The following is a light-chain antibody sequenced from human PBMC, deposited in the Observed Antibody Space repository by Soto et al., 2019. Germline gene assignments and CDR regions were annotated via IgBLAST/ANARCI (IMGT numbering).Light chain of an antibody. Sequence: DIVMTQSPLSLPVTPGEPASISCRSSQSLLHSNGYSYLDWYLQKPGQSPQLLIYLGSNRASGVPDRFSGSGSGTDFTLKISRVEAEDVGVYYCMQAVHTPQGTFGQGTKVEIK. J-gene: IGKJ1*01. CDR1: QSLLHSNGYSY. V-gene: IGKV2-28*01. CDR3: MQAVHTPQGT. CDR2: LGS.